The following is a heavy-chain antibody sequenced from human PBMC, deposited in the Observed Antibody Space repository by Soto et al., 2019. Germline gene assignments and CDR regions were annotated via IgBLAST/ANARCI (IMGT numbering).Heavy chain of an antibody. D-gene: IGHD3-10*01. Sequence: ASVKVSFKASGYIFTSYYIHWVRQAPGQGLEWMGWINPFDGSRMFAQSFQGRVTMTRDTSTSTVYMEVSSLRSEDTDVYYCSRVDPGETSPFDHWG. CDR3: SRVDPGETSPFDH. V-gene: IGHV1-46*03. J-gene: IGHJ4*01. CDR2: INPFDGSR. CDR1: GYIFTSYY.